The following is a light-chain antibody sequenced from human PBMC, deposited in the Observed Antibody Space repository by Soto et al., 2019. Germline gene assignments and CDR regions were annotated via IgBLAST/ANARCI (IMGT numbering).Light chain of an antibody. CDR3: ASYTTSGSVV. V-gene: IGLV2-14*03. CDR2: DVS. J-gene: IGLJ2*01. Sequence: QSALTQPASVSGSPGQSITISCTGTSSDVGAYNYVSWYQQYPGKAPKLIIYDVSIRPSGVSNLFSGSKSGNTASLTISGLRAEDEADYYCASYTTSGSVVFGGGTKLTVL. CDR1: SSDVGAYNY.